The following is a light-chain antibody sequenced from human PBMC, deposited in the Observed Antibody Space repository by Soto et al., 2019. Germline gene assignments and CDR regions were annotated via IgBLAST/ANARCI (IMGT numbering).Light chain of an antibody. J-gene: IGKJ1*01. CDR2: KAS. Sequence: DIQMTQSPSSLSASVVDRVTITCLASQSITSWLAWYQQKPGKAPKLLIYKASSLESGVPSRFSGSGSGTEFTLTINSLQPDDFATYYCQNCHNYPWTFGQGTKVDIK. V-gene: IGKV1-5*03. CDR3: QNCHNYPWT. CDR1: QSITSW.